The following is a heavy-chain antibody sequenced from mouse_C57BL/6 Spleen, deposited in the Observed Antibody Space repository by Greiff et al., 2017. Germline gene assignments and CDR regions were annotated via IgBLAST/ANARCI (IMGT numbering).Heavy chain of an antibody. V-gene: IGHV1-59*01. J-gene: IGHJ4*01. CDR3: ARGGIQNAMDY. D-gene: IGHD5-2*01. Sequence: QVQLKQPGAELVRPGTSVKLSCKASGYTFTSYWMHWVKQRPGQGLEWIGVIDPSDSYTNYNQKFKGKATLTVDTSSSTAYMQLSSLTSEDSAVYYCARGGIQNAMDYWGQGTSVTVSS. CDR2: IDPSDSYT. CDR1: GYTFTSYW.